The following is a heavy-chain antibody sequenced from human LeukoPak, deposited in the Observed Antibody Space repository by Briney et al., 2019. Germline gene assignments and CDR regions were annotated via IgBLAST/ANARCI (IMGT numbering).Heavy chain of an antibody. J-gene: IGHJ4*02. V-gene: IGHV3-7*01. CDR3: ATYSSAFSY. CDR1: GLTFRSYW. CDR2: IKQDGSDK. D-gene: IGHD6-19*01. Sequence: GGSLRLSCAASGLTFRSYWMSWVRQAPGKGLEWVANIKQDGSDKYYVDSVKGRFTISRDNAKNSLYLQMNSLRAEDTAVYYCATYSSAFSYWGQGTLVTVSS.